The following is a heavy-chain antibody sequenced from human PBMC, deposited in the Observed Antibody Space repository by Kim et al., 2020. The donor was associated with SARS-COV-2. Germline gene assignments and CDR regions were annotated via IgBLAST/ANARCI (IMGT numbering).Heavy chain of an antibody. Sequence: SETLSLTCSVSGGSISSYYWSWIRQPPGKGLEWIGYIYYSGSNNYSPSLKSRVTISVETSKNQFSLKVSSVTAADTAVYYCARDRGDSSGYPFFDYWGQGTLVTVSS. CDR1: GGSISSYY. CDR3: ARDRGDSSGYPFFDY. D-gene: IGHD3-22*01. CDR2: IYYSGSN. V-gene: IGHV4-59*01. J-gene: IGHJ4*02.